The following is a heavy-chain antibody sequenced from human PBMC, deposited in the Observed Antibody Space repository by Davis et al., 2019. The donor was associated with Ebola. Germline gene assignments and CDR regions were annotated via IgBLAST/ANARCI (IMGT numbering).Heavy chain of an antibody. D-gene: IGHD3-10*01. CDR2: IIPIFGTA. CDR3: ASKGRPGWFGELANWFDP. V-gene: IGHV1-69*13. CDR1: GGTFSSYA. Sequence: SVKVSCKASGGTFSSYAISWVRQAPGQGLEWMGGIIPIFGTANYAQKFQGRVTITADESTSTAYMELSSLRSEDTAVYYCASKGRPGWFGELANWFDPWGQGTLVTVSS. J-gene: IGHJ5*02.